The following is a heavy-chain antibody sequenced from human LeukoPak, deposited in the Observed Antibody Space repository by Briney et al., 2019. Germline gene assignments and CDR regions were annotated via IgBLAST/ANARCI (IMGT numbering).Heavy chain of an antibody. CDR1: GFTFSSYA. CDR3: AKSGGDFWSGYYVN. Sequence: PGGSLRLSCAASGFTFSSYAMSWVRQAPGKGLEWVSTISGIDGSTSYADSVKGRFTISRDNSKNTLHLQMNSLRAEDTAVYYCAKSGGDFWSGYYVNWGQGTLVTVSS. D-gene: IGHD3-3*01. J-gene: IGHJ4*02. V-gene: IGHV3-23*01. CDR2: ISGIDGST.